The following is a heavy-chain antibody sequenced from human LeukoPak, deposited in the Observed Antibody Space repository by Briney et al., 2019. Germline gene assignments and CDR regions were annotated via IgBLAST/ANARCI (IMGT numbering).Heavy chain of an antibody. CDR1: GDSTRSDRYD. D-gene: IGHD1-26*01. CDR2: IYYSGST. Sequence: SETLSLTCTVSGDSTRSDRYDGGWVRQPPGKGLEWIGNIYYSGSTYYNPSLKSRVTMSVDTSKNQFFLKLNSVTAADTAVYYCARGRPYSGGYHLDYWGQGTLVTVSA. J-gene: IGHJ4*02. V-gene: IGHV4-39*01. CDR3: ARGRPYSGGYHLDY.